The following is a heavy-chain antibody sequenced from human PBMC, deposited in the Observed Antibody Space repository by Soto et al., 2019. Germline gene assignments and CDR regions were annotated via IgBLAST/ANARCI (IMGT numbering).Heavy chain of an antibody. CDR3: ARESRMWLPKRANNQ. V-gene: IGHV4-34*01. Sequence: SETLSLTCAVYGGSFSGYYWSWIRQPPGKGLEWIGEINHSGSTNYNPSLKSRVTISVDTSKNQFSLKLSSVTAADTAVYYCARESRMWLPKRANNQWGQGTLVTVSS. CDR2: INHSGST. D-gene: IGHD6-19*01. J-gene: IGHJ4*02. CDR1: GGSFSGYY.